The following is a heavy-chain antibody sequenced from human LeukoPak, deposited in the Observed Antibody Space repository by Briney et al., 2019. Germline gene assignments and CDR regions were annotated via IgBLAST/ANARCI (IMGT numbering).Heavy chain of an antibody. CDR1: GFTFSSYA. D-gene: IGHD3-3*01. V-gene: IGHV3-23*01. CDR2: ISGSGGST. Sequence: PGGSLRLSCAASGFTFSSYAMSWVRQAPGKGLEWVSAISGSGGSTYYADSVKGRFTISRDNSKNTLYLQMNSLRAEDTAVYYCAKDSTVLRFLEWFDAFDIWGQGTMVTVSS. J-gene: IGHJ3*02. CDR3: AKDSTVLRFLEWFDAFDI.